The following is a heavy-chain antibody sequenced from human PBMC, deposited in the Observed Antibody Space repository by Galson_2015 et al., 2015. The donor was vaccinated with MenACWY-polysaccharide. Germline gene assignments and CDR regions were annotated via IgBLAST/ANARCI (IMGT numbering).Heavy chain of an antibody. Sequence: LSLTCTVSGGSVRSSSYYWGWLRQPPGGGLEWIGSIYYGGTTYYSPSLKSRVTISLDTSNNHLSLKLSSVTAADTAVYYCGRRARGSSWYFDYWGQGIQVTVSS. J-gene: IGHJ4*02. CDR2: IYYGGTT. V-gene: IGHV4-39*01. D-gene: IGHD6-6*01. CDR3: GRRARGSSWYFDY. CDR1: GGSVRSSSYY.